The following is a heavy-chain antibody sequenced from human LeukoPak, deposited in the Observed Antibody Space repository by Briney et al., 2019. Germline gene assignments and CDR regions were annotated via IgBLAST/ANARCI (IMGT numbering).Heavy chain of an antibody. V-gene: IGHV4-59*12. J-gene: IGHJ3*02. D-gene: IGHD3-9*01. CDR2: IYYSGST. CDR3: ARDNRYYDILTGCQDDAFDI. Sequence: PSETLSLTCTVSGGSINSYYWSWIRQPPGKGLEWIGYIYYSGSTKYNPSLKSRVTISVDTSKNQFSLKLSSVTAADTAVYYCARDNRYYDILTGCQDDAFDIWGQGTMVTVSS. CDR1: GGSINSYY.